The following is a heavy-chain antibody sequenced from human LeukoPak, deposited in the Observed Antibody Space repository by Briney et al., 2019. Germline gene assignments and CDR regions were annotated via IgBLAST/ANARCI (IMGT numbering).Heavy chain of an antibody. D-gene: IGHD3-16*01. J-gene: IGHJ4*02. V-gene: IGHV3-23*01. Sequence: GESLRLSCAAPGFTFSSDAMSWVRQAPGKGLEWVSAISGSGDRTYYADSVKGRFTISRDNSKNTLYLQMNSLRAEDTAVYYCASSNYDYVWGSRVDYWGQGTLVTVSS. CDR1: GFTFSSDA. CDR2: ISGSGDRT. CDR3: ASSNYDYVWGSRVDY.